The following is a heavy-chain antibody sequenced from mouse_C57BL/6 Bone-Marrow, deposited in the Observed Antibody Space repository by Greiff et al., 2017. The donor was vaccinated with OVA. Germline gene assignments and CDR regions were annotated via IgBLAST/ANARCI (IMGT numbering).Heavy chain of an antibody. D-gene: IGHD1-1*01. CDR2: IYPRSGNT. Sequence: QVQLQQSGAELARPGASVKLSCKASGYTFTSYGISWVKQRPGQGLEWIGEIYPRSGNTYYNEKFKGKATLTADKSSSTAYMELRSLTSEDSAVYFCAREAYYYGRDYWGQGPALTVSS. CDR1: GYTFTSYG. J-gene: IGHJ2*01. V-gene: IGHV1-81*01. CDR3: AREAYYYGRDY.